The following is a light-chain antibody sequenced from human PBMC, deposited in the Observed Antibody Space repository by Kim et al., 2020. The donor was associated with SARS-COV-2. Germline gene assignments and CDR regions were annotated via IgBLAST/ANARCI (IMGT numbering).Light chain of an antibody. CDR2: ETS. Sequence: WSPGERATLSCRASQSIGTYLAWYQQKPGQALRLLIYETSSRATGTPARFSGSGSGTDFTLTISSLEPEDFAVYHCQQRSKWPPTFGQGTKVDIK. CDR3: QQRSKWPPT. J-gene: IGKJ1*01. V-gene: IGKV3-11*01. CDR1: QSIGTY.